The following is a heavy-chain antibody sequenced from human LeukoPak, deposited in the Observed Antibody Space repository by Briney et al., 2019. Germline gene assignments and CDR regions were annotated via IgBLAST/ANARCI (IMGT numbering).Heavy chain of an antibody. V-gene: IGHV3-23*01. Sequence: QPGGSLRLSCAASGFTFSSYAMSWVRQAPGKGLEWVSAISGSGGSTYYADSVKGRFAISRDNSKNTLYLQMHSLRAEDTAVYYCAKAVVDVHYDSSGYAKIDAFDIWGQGTMVTVPS. CDR3: AKAVVDVHYDSSGYAKIDAFDI. CDR1: GFTFSSYA. J-gene: IGHJ3*02. D-gene: IGHD3-22*01. CDR2: ISGSGGST.